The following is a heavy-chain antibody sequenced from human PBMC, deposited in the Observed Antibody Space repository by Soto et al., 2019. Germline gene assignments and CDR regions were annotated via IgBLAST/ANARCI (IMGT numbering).Heavy chain of an antibody. Sequence: GGSLRLSCAASGFTFSSYAMHWVRQAPGKGLEWVAVISYDGSNKYYADSVKGRFTISRDNSKNTLYLQMNSLRAEDTAVYYCARDPRYYGMDVWGQGTTVTVSS. V-gene: IGHV3-30-3*01. CDR1: GFTFSSYA. CDR2: ISYDGSNK. J-gene: IGHJ6*02. CDR3: ARDPRYYGMDV.